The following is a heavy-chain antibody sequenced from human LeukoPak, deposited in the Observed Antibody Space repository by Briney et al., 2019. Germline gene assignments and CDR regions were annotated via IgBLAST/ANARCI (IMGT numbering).Heavy chain of an antibody. CDR3: ARDHDGAFDY. V-gene: IGHV4-31*11. J-gene: IGHJ4*02. CDR2: IYYSGST. CDR1: GGSFSGYY. Sequence: TLSLTCAVYGGSFSGYYWSWIRQHPGKGLEWIGYIYYSGSTYYNPSLKSRITVSVDTSKNQFSLKLSSVTAADTAVYYCARDHDGAFDYWGQGILVTVSS. D-gene: IGHD3-16*01.